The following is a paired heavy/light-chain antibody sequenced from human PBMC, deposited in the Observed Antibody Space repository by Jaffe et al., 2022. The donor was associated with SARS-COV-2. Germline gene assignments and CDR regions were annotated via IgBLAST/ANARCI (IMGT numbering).Light chain of an antibody. CDR2: GNS. Sequence: QSVLTQPPSVSGAPGQRVTISCTGSSSNIGAGYDVHWYQQLPGTAPKLLIYGNSNRPSGVPDRFSGSKSGTSASLAITGLQAEDEADYYCQSYDSSLSGHNWVFGGGTKLTVL. CDR1: SSNIGAGYD. V-gene: IGLV1-40*01. CDR3: QSYDSSLSGHNWV. J-gene: IGLJ3*02.
Heavy chain of an antibody. J-gene: IGHJ4*02. Sequence: QVQLQQWGAGLLKPSETLSLTCAVYGGSFSGYYWSWIRQPPGKGLEWIGEINHSGSTNYNPSLKSRVTISVDTSKNQFSLKLSSVTAADTAVYYCARGTGGNLSFDYWGQGTLVTVSS. V-gene: IGHV4-34*01. CDR2: INHSGST. D-gene: IGHD2-21*02. CDR3: ARGTGGNLSFDY. CDR1: GGSFSGYY.